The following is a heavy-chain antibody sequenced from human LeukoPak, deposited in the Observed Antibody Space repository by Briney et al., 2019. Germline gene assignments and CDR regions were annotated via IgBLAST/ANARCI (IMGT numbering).Heavy chain of an antibody. J-gene: IGHJ6*03. CDR2: IYYSGST. D-gene: IGHD2-2*01. V-gene: IGHV4-31*03. CDR3: ARVVVVPVTCYMDV. Sequence: PSDTLSLTCTVSGGSISSGGYYWSWLRQHPGKGLEWIGYIYYSGSTYYNPSLRSRVTISVDTSKNQFSLKLSSVTAADTAVYYCARVVVVPVTCYMDVWGKGTTVTVSS. CDR1: GGSISSGGYY.